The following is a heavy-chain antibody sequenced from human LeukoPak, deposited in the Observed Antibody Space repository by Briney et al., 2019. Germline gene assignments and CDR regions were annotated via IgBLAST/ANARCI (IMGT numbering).Heavy chain of an antibody. V-gene: IGHV1-8*01. CDR1: GYTFTSYD. CDR2: MNPNSGNT. CDR3: ARGLTFDCSSTSCYVAYYFDY. J-gene: IGHJ4*02. D-gene: IGHD2-2*01. Sequence: ASVKVSCKASGYTFTSYDINWVRQAPGQGLEWMGWMNPNSGNTGYAQKFQGRVTMTRNTSLSTAYMELSSLRSEDTAVYYCARGLTFDCSSTSCYVAYYFDYWGQGTLVTVSS.